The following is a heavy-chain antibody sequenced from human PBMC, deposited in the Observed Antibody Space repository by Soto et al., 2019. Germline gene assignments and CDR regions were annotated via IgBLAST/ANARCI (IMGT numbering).Heavy chain of an antibody. CDR1: GGTFSSYA. CDR3: ARPPIVGATWGPNYWYFDL. V-gene: IGHV1-69*01. J-gene: IGHJ2*01. Sequence: QVQLVQSGAEVKKPGSSVKVSCKASGGTFSSYAISWVRQAPGQGLEWMGGIIPIFGTANYAQKFQGRVTITADESTSTAYTELSSLRSEDTAVYYCARPPIVGATWGPNYWYFDLWGRGTLVTVSS. CDR2: IIPIFGTA. D-gene: IGHD1-26*01.